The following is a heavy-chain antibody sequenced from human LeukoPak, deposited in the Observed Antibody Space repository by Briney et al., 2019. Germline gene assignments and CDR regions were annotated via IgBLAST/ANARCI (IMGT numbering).Heavy chain of an antibody. CDR3: AKGGHYYGSGSYVPYPPHLDFDY. Sequence: PGGSLRLSCAASGFTFSSYGVHWVRQVPGKGLEWVAVISYDGSNKYYADSVKGRFTISRDNSKNTLYLQMNSLRAEDTAVYYCAKGGHYYGSGSYVPYPPHLDFDYWGQGTLVTVSS. CDR2: ISYDGSNK. CDR1: GFTFSSYG. V-gene: IGHV3-30*18. J-gene: IGHJ4*02. D-gene: IGHD3-10*01.